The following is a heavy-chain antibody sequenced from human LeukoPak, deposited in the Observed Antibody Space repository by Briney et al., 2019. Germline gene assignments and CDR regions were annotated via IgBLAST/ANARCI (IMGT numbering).Heavy chain of an antibody. CDR3: ARDIKNYYYYYGMDV. CDR1: GYTFTSYY. V-gene: IGHV1-18*04. J-gene: IGHJ6*02. D-gene: IGHD3-10*01. Sequence: ASVKVSCKASGYTFTSYYMHWVRQAPGQGLEWMGWISAYNGNTNYAQKLQGRVTMTTDTSTSTAYMELRSLRSDDTAVYYCARDIKNYYYYYGMDVWGQGTTVTVSS. CDR2: ISAYNGNT.